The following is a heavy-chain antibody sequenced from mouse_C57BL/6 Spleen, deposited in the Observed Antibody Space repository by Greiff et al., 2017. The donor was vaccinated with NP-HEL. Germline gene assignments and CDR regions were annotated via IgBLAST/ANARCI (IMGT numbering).Heavy chain of an antibody. Sequence: EVKVVESEGGLVQPGSSMKLSCTASGFTFSDYYMAWVRQVPEKGLEWVANINYDGSSTYYLDSLKSRFIISRDNAKNILYLQMSSLKSEDTATYYCARDYYGSLDYWGQGTSVTVSS. CDR3: ARDYYGSLDY. J-gene: IGHJ4*01. V-gene: IGHV5-16*01. D-gene: IGHD1-1*01. CDR2: INYDGSST. CDR1: GFTFSDYY.